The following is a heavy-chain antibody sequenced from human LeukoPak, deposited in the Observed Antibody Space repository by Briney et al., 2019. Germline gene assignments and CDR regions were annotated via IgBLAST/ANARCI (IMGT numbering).Heavy chain of an antibody. Sequence: ASVKVSCKASGYTFTGYYMNWVRQAPGQGLEWMGRINPNSGGTNYAQKFQGRVTMTRDTSISTAYMELSRLRSDDTAVYYCARGDRAMMLFDIWGQGTMVTVSS. D-gene: IGHD3-16*01. J-gene: IGHJ3*02. V-gene: IGHV1-2*06. CDR3: ARGDRAMMLFDI. CDR1: GYTFTGYY. CDR2: INPNSGGT.